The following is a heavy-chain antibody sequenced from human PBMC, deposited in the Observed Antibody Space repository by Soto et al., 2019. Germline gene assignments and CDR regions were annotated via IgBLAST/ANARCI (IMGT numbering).Heavy chain of an antibody. CDR3: ARDVTDRSGSPGFDY. V-gene: IGHV4-31*03. D-gene: IGHD6-19*01. Sequence: SETLSLTCTVIGDSVSSNNYYWSWIRQRPGKGLEWIGYIHYSGDSYDNPSLTSRITMSMDVSKNQFSLNLRSVTAADTAIYYCARDVTDRSGSPGFDYWGQGNLVTVSS. CDR1: GDSVSSNNYY. J-gene: IGHJ4*02. CDR2: IHYSGDS.